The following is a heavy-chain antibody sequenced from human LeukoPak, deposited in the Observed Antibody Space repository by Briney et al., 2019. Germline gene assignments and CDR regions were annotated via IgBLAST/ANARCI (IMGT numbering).Heavy chain of an antibody. J-gene: IGHJ4*02. CDR2: IKEDGSEK. CDR1: GFTFSNYL. D-gene: IGHD3-16*01. V-gene: IGHV3-7*01. CDR3: ARDDEITFGTVN. Sequence: QAGGSLRLSCAASGFTFSNYLMTWVRQAPGKGLEWVANIKEDGSEKYYVDSVKGRFTISRDNAKKSLYLEMNSLRAEDTAVYYCARDDEITFGTVNWGQGTLVTVSS.